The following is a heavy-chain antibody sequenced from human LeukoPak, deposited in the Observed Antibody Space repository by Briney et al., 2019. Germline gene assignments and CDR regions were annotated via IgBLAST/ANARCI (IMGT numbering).Heavy chain of an antibody. J-gene: IGHJ4*02. CDR1: GDSIKNYY. V-gene: IGHV4-59*01. CDR3: ARGNYGSGSYYVVDFDY. D-gene: IGHD3-10*01. Sequence: PSETLSLTCTVSGDSIKNYYWSWIRQSPGKGLEWIGYIYHSGNTNYNPSLKSRLTMSIDTSKNQFSLNLNSVTAADTAVYYCARGNYGSGSYYVVDFDYWGQGTLVTVSP. CDR2: IYHSGNT.